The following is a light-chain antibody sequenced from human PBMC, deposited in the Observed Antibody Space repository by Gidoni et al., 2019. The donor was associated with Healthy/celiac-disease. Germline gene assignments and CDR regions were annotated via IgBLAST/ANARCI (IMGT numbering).Light chain of an antibody. V-gene: IGKV1-5*01. J-gene: IGKJ2*01. CDR1: QSISSW. CDR2: DAS. CDR3: QQYNSYSPYT. Sequence: DIQMTQSPSTLSASVGDRVTITCRASQSISSWLAWYQQKPGKAPKLLIYDASSLESGGPSRFSGSGSGTEFTLTISSLQPGDFATYYCQQYNSYSPYTFXQXTKLEIK.